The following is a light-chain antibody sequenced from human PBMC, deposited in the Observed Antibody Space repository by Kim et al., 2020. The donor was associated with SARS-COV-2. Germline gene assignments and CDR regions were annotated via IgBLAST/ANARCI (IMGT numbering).Light chain of an antibody. V-gene: IGKV1-39*01. CDR2: AAS. J-gene: IGKJ2*01. CDR1: QSISRF. CDR3: QQSYRTPYT. Sequence: SASVGDTITITCRASQSISRFLHWYEQKPGKAPKLLIYAASTLQSGVPPRFSGSGSGTDFTLAITSLQLEDFATYYCQQSYRTPYTFGQGTKLEI.